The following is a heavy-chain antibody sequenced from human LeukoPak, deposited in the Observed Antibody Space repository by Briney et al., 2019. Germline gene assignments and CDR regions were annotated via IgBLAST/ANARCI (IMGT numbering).Heavy chain of an antibody. CDR3: LRREDFWYFDL. Sequence: SETLSLTCTISGGSISTYYWSWIRQPPGKGLEWIGYIYYTGSTNYNPSLKSRVTFSLDTPKNHFSLNLIDESETEGGVYYWLRREDFWYFDLWGRGTLVTVSS. CDR1: GGSISTYY. D-gene: IGHD4-17*01. CDR2: IYYTGST. V-gene: IGHV4-59*08. J-gene: IGHJ2*01.